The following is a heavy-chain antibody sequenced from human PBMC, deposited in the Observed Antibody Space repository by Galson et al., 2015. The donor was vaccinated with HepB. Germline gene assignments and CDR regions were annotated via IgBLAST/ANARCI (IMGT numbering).Heavy chain of an antibody. V-gene: IGHV1-18*01. Sequence: SVKVSCKASGYTFTNYGISWVRQAPGQGFEWMGWINTYNGITNYAQKFQGRVTMTKDTSTSTAYMELRSLRSDDTAVYYCAREYLVTTRNWFDPWGQGTLFIVSS. J-gene: IGHJ5*02. D-gene: IGHD4-17*01. CDR3: AREYLVTTRNWFDP. CDR2: INTYNGIT. CDR1: GYTFTNYG.